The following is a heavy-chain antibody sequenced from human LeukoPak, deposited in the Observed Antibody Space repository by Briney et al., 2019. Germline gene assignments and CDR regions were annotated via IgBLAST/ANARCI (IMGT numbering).Heavy chain of an antibody. J-gene: IGHJ4*02. CDR3: AREQGSSWFIDY. V-gene: IGHV1-2*02. D-gene: IGHD6-13*01. CDR1: GYTFTGYY. CDR2: INPNSGGT. Sequence: ASVKVSCKASGYTFTGYYMHWVRQAPGQGLEWMGWINPNSGGTNYAQKFQGRVTMTRDTSISTAYMELSRLRSDDTAVYYCAREQGSSWFIDYWGQGTLVTVSS.